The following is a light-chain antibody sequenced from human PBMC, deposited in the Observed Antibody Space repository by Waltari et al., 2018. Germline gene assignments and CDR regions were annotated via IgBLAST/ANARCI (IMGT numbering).Light chain of an antibody. J-gene: IGKJ1*01. Sequence: DIQMTQSPSALSASVGDRVIITCRASQSISIFLKLYQQKPGKAPKLLVYAASNLQSGVPSRFSGSGSETDFTLTINSLQTEDFATYYCQQSYSTRLTFGQGTRVEIK. V-gene: IGKV1-39*01. CDR1: QSISIF. CDR3: QQSYSTRLT. CDR2: AAS.